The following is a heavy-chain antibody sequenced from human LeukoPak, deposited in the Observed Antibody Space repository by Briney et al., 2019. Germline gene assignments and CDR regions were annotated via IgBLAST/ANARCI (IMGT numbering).Heavy chain of an antibody. V-gene: IGHV4-59*01. CDR1: GGSISSYY. Sequence: SETLSLTCTVSGGSISSYYWSWIRQPPGKGLEWIGYIYYSGSTNYNPSLKSRVTISVDTSKNQFSLKLSSVTAADTAVYYCARLGATKLRYYYYGMDVWGQGTTVTVSS. D-gene: IGHD4-23*01. CDR2: IYYSGST. CDR3: ARLGATKLRYYYYGMDV. J-gene: IGHJ6*02.